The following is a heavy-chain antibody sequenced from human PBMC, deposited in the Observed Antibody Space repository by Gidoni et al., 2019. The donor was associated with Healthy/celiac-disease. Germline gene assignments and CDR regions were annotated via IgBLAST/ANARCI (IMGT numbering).Heavy chain of an antibody. CDR1: GFTFDDYA. CDR3: AKDVGGS. V-gene: IGHV3-9*01. J-gene: IGHJ4*02. D-gene: IGHD6-6*01. Sequence: EVQLVESGGGLVQPGRSLRLSCAASGFTFDDYAMHWVRQAPGKGLEWVSGISWNSGSIGYADSVKGRFTISRDNDKNSLYLQMNSLRAEDTALYYCAKDVGGSWGQGTLVTVSS. CDR2: ISWNSGSI.